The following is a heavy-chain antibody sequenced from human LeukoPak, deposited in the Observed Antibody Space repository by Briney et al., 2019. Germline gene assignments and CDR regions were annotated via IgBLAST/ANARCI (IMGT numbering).Heavy chain of an antibody. CDR2: IYPGDSDT. CDR1: GYGFTSYW. Sequence: GESLKISCKGSGYGFTSYWIGWVRQMPGKGLEWMGIIYPGDSDTRYSPSFQGQVTISADKSISTAYLQWSSLRASDTAMYYCARSSIAALNWFDPWGQGTLVTVSS. D-gene: IGHD6-6*01. V-gene: IGHV5-51*01. J-gene: IGHJ5*02. CDR3: ARSSIAALNWFDP.